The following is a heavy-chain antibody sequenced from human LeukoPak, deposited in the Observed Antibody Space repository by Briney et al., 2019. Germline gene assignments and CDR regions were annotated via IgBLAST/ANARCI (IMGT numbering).Heavy chain of an antibody. D-gene: IGHD6-19*01. CDR1: GDSVSSNSAA. J-gene: IGHJ3*02. V-gene: IGHV6-1*01. CDR2: TYYRSKWYN. CDR3: ARVASGRYGVEDAFDI. Sequence: SQTLSLTCAISGDSVSSNSAAWNWIRQSPSRGLEWLGRTYYRSKWYNDYAVSVKSRITINPDTSKNQFSLQLNSVTPEDTAVYYCARVASGRYGVEDAFDIWGQGTMVTVSS.